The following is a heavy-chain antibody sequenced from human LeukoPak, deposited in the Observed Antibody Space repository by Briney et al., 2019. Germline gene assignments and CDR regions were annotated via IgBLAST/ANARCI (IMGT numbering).Heavy chain of an antibody. D-gene: IGHD1-1*01. CDR2: IYYSGST. CDR1: GGSISSYY. Sequence: PSETLSLTCTVSGGSISSYYWSWIRQPPGKGLEWIGYIYYSGSTNYNPSLKSRVTISVDTSKNQFSLKLSSVTAADTAVCYCARLYQQSKWKYYYYYMDVWGKGTAVTVSS. J-gene: IGHJ6*03. V-gene: IGHV4-59*12. CDR3: ARLYQQSKWKYYYYYMDV.